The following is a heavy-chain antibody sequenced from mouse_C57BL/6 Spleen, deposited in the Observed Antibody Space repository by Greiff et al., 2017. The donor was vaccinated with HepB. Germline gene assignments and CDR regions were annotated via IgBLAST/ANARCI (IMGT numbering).Heavy chain of an antibody. CDR1: GFSLTSYG. J-gene: IGHJ3*01. V-gene: IGHV2-2*01. CDR2: IWSGGST. CDR3: ARNQGLRGGFAY. D-gene: IGHD2-4*01. Sequence: VMLVESGPGLVQPSQSLSITCTVSGFSLTSYGVHWVRQSPGKGLEWLGVIWSGGSTDYNAAFISRLSISKDNSKSQVLFKMNSLQADDTAIYYCARNQGLRGGFAYWGQGTLVTVSA.